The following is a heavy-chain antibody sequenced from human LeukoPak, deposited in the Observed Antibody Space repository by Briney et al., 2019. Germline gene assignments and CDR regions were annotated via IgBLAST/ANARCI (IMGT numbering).Heavy chain of an antibody. CDR1: GFTFSSYV. D-gene: IGHD3-10*01. Sequence: GGSLRLSCSASGFTFSSYVMTWVRQAPGQGLEWVSAISGSGDDAYYADSVKGRFTISRDNSKNTLYLQMNSLRAEDTAVYYCAKKEAMIRGVPYYYDFWGQGTLVTVSS. CDR2: ISGSGDDA. J-gene: IGHJ4*02. V-gene: IGHV3-23*01. CDR3: AKKEAMIRGVPYYYDF.